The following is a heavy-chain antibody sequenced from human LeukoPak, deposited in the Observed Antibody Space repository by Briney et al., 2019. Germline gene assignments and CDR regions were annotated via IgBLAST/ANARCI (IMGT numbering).Heavy chain of an antibody. J-gene: IGHJ4*02. CDR1: GFTFSDYY. CDR2: ISSSGDTM. V-gene: IGHV3-11*04. Sequence: PGGSLRLSCAASGFTFSDYYMSWIRQAPGKGLEWVSHISSSGDTMYYADSVKGRFTISRDNAKNSLYLQMNSLRAEDTAVYYCARGATPGYSYGYGVDYWGQGTLVTVSS. D-gene: IGHD5-18*01. CDR3: ARGATPGYSYGYGVDY.